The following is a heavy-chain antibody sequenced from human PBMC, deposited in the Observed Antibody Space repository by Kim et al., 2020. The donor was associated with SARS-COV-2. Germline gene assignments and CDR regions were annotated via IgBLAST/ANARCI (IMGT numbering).Heavy chain of an antibody. D-gene: IGHD3-10*01. Sequence: KFQGRVTITRETSATSVYMELSSLRSDDTAVYYCAREGGYSGRTQDGMDVWGQGTTVTVSS. J-gene: IGHJ6*02. V-gene: IGHV1-3*01. CDR3: AREGGYSGRTQDGMDV.